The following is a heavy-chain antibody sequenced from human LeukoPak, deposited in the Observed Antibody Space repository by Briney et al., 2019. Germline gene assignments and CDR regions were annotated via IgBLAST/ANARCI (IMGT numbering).Heavy chain of an antibody. V-gene: IGHV4-59*01. CDR2: IYYSGST. D-gene: IGHD1-26*01. Sequence: SETLSLTCTVSGGSITSYYWSWIRQPPGKGLEWIGYIYYSGSTNYNPSLKSRVTISVDTSKKQFSLKLNSVTAADTAVYYCARVDRYGGYYVDYWGQGTLVTVSS. J-gene: IGHJ4*02. CDR1: GGSITSYY. CDR3: ARVDRYGGYYVDY.